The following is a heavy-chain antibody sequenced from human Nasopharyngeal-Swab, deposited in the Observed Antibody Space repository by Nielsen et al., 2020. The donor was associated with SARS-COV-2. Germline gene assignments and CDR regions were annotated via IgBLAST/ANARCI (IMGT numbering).Heavy chain of an antibody. V-gene: IGHV3-11*06. J-gene: IGHJ4*02. CDR1: GFTFSDYY. Sequence: GESLKISCAASGFTFSDYYMSWIRQAPGKGLEWVSYISSSSSYIYYADSVKGRFTISRDNAKNSLYLQMNSLSAEDTAVYYCARDPTYSSSWTYYFDYWGQGTLVTVSS. D-gene: IGHD6-13*01. CDR2: ISSSSSYI. CDR3: ARDPTYSSSWTYYFDY.